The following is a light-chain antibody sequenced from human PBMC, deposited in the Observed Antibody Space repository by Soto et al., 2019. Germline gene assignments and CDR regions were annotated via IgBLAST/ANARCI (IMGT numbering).Light chain of an antibody. V-gene: IGLV2-14*03. CDR2: DVS. J-gene: IGLJ2*01. CDR1: SSDVGGYNY. CDR3: SSYTSTSTLVV. Sequence: QSALTQPASVSGSPGQSITISCTGTSSDVGGYNYVSWYQHHPGKAPKLMIYDVSNRPSGISNRFSGSKSGNTASLTISGLQAEDDADYYCSSYTSTSTLVVFGGGTKLTVL.